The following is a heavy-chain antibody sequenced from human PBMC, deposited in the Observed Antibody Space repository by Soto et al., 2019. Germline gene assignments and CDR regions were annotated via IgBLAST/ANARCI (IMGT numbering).Heavy chain of an antibody. CDR3: AKDLGHGGRGAFDI. CDR2: ISYDGSNK. Sequence: VQLVESGGGVDQPGRSLRLSCAASGFTFSSYGMHWVRQAPGKGLEWVALISYDGSNKYYADSVKGRFTISRDNSKNTLYLQMNSLRTEDTAVYYCAKDLGHGGRGAFDIWGQGTMVTVSS. V-gene: IGHV3-30*18. D-gene: IGHD7-27*01. J-gene: IGHJ3*02. CDR1: GFTFSSYG.